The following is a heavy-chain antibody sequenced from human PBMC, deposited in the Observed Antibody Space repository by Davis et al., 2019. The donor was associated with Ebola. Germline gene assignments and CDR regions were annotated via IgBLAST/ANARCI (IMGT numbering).Heavy chain of an antibody. CDR3: ALGAYDFWSAFYY. D-gene: IGHD3-3*01. CDR2: ISGSGGST. Sequence: GESLKISCAASGFTFSSYAMSWVRQAPGKGLEWVSAISGSGGSTYYADSVKGRFTISRDNSKNTLYLQMNSLRAEDTALYYCALGAYDFWSAFYYWGQGSLVTVSS. V-gene: IGHV3-23*01. J-gene: IGHJ4*02. CDR1: GFTFSSYA.